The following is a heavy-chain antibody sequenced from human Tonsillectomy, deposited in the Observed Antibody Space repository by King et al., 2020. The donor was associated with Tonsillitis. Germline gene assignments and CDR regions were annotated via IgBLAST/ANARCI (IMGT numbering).Heavy chain of an antibody. D-gene: IGHD3-10*01. J-gene: IGHJ4*02. CDR3: ARLEGSGRADY. CDR2: MSITENT. V-gene: IGHV4-4*07. CDR1: GCSISDYY. Sequence: VQLQESGPGLVKTSETLSLTCTVSGCSISDYYWTWIRQPAGRGLEWIGRMSITENTNYNPSHKSRLTMSVDTSQDQFSLNLTSVTAADTAVYYCARLEGSGRADYWGQGTLVTVSS.